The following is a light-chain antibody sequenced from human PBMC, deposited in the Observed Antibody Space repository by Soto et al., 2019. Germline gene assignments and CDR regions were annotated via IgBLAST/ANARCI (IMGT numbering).Light chain of an antibody. V-gene: IGKV3-15*01. Sequence: EIVLTQSPATLSLSPGERATLSCRASQSISSSLAWYQQKPGQAPRLLILGASTRATGIPARFSGSGSGTEFTLTITNLQSEDFAVYFCKQYKAWPPFTFGQGTRLEIK. CDR3: KQYKAWPPFT. J-gene: IGKJ5*01. CDR2: GAS. CDR1: QSISSS.